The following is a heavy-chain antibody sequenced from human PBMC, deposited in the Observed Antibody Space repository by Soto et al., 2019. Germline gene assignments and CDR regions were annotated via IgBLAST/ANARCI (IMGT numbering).Heavy chain of an antibody. Sequence: SVKVSCKASGFTFTSSAVQWVRQARGQRLEWIGWIVVGSGNTNYAQKFQERVTITRDMSTSTAYMELSSLRSEDTAVYYCAAGEGGALTFYLYSGPGTLVTVSS. CDR1: GFTFTSSA. V-gene: IGHV1-58*01. CDR3: AAGEGGALTFYLY. J-gene: IGHJ4*02. D-gene: IGHD2-21*01. CDR2: IVVGSGNT.